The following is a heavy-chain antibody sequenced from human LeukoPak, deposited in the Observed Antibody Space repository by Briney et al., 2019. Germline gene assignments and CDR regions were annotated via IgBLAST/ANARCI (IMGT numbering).Heavy chain of an antibody. J-gene: IGHJ6*02. CDR1: GYTLTELS. CDR2: FDPEDGET. CDR3: ATDPYGDYVPAYGMDV. Sequence: ASVKVSCKVSGYTLTELSMHWVRQAPGKGLEWMGGFDPEDGETIYAQKFQGRVTMTEDTSTDTAYMELSSLRSEDTAVYYRATDPYGDYVPAYGMDVWGQGTTVTVSS. V-gene: IGHV1-24*01. D-gene: IGHD4-17*01.